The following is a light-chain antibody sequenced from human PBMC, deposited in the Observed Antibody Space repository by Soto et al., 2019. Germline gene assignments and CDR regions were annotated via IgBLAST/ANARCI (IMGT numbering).Light chain of an antibody. J-gene: IGKJ5*01. V-gene: IGKV3-11*01. CDR3: LQPSHLLT. CDR1: QSVSSY. CDR2: DAS. Sequence: EIVLTQSPATLSLSPGERATLSCRASQSVSSYLAWYQQKPGQAPRLLIYDASNRATGIPARFSGSGSGTDFTLTISSLEFEDFAVYHYLQPSHLLTFGHGGRAEI.